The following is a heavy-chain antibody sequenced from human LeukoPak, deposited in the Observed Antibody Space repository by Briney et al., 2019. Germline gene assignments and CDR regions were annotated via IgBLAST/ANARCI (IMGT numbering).Heavy chain of an antibody. V-gene: IGHV1-69*05. CDR3: AREYSSGWYSGNWFDP. D-gene: IGHD6-19*01. CDR1: GGTFSSYA. Sequence: SVKVSCKASGGTFSSYAISWVRQAPGQGLEWMGGIIPIFGTANYAQKFQGRVTMTRDTSISTAYMELSRLRSDDTAVYYCAREYSSGWYSGNWFDPWGQGTLVTVSS. CDR2: IIPIFGTA. J-gene: IGHJ5*02.